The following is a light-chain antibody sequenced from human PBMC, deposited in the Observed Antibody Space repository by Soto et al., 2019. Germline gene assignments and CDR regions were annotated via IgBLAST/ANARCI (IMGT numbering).Light chain of an antibody. V-gene: IGKV3-20*01. CDR1: QSVTSRY. Sequence: EIVLTQSPGTLSLSPGERATLSCRASQSVTSRYLAWYQQKPGQAPSLLIYGASSSATSIPDRFSVSGSGTDFTLTISRPEPEAFEVYYCQQYAISPPYTFGQGTKLEIK. CDR2: GAS. CDR3: QQYAISPPYT. J-gene: IGKJ2*01.